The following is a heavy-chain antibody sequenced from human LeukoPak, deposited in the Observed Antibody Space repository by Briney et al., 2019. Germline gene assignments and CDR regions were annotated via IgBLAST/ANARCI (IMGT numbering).Heavy chain of an antibody. CDR1: GYTFTGYY. V-gene: IGHV1-2*06. J-gene: IGHJ4*02. CDR3: ARGEYSSSWDHYYFDY. CDR2: INPNSGGT. Sequence: ASVKVSCKASGYTFTGYYMHWVRQAPRQGLEWMGRINPNSGGTNYAQTFQGRVTITRDTSITTAYLEVSSLRSDDTAVYYCARGEYSSSWDHYYFDYWGQGTLVTVSS. D-gene: IGHD6-13*01.